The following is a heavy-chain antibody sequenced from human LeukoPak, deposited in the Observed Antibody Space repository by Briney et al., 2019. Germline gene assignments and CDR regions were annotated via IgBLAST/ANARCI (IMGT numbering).Heavy chain of an antibody. CDR3: ATYSSSNGREFQY. Sequence: GGSLRLSCAASGFTFSSYDMHWVRQATGKGLEWVSAISTAGDTYYPGSVKGRFTISRENAKNSLYLQMNSLRAGDTAVYYCATYSSSNGREFQYWGQGTLVTVSS. D-gene: IGHD2-2*01. J-gene: IGHJ1*01. CDR1: GFTFSSYD. CDR2: ISTAGDT. V-gene: IGHV3-13*01.